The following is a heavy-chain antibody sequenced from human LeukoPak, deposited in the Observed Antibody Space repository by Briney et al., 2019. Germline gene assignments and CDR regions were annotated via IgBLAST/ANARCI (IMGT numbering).Heavy chain of an antibody. V-gene: IGHV3-30*03. CDR2: ISYAGGNK. CDR1: GFTFSSYG. J-gene: IGHJ4*02. D-gene: IGHD3-16*02. Sequence: GGSLRLSCAASGFTFSSYGMHWVRQAPGKGLEWVAVISYAGGNKYYADSVKGRFTISRDNSKNTLYLQMNSLRADDTAVYYCARGGVISATPTYWGQGTLVTVSS. CDR3: ARGGVISATPTY.